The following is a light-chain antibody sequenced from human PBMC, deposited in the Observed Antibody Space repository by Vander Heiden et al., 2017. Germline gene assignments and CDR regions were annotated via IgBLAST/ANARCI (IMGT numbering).Light chain of an antibody. V-gene: IGKV1-39*01. CDR1: QSISSY. CDR2: AAS. Sequence: DIQMTPSPSSLSASVGDRVTITCRASQSISSYLNWYQHKSGKAPKLLIYAASSLQSGVPSRFSGSGSGTDFTLTISSLQPEDFATYYCQQSYSSPQTFGQGTKLEI. CDR3: QQSYSSPQT. J-gene: IGKJ2*01.